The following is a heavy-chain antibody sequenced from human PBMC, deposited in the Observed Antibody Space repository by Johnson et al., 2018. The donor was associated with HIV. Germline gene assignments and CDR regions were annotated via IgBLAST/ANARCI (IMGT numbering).Heavy chain of an antibody. CDR1: GFTFDDYA. V-gene: IGHV3-9*01. CDR3: AREQWADAFDI. D-gene: IGHD6-19*01. J-gene: IGHJ3*02. CDR2: ISWNSGSI. Sequence: VQLVESGGGLVQPGRSLRLSCVASGFTFDDYAMHWVRQAPGKGLEWVSGISWNSGSIGYVDSVKGRFTISRDNAKNSLYLQMHSLRAEDTAVYYCAREQWADAFDIWGQGTMVTVSS.